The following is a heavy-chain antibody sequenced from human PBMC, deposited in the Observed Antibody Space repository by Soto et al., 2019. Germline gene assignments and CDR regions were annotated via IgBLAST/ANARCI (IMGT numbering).Heavy chain of an antibody. CDR3: ARSTGSYSYYGMDV. Sequence: ASVTVSCEASGYTITDSYMHWVRQTPGQGLEWMGWINPKNGDTNSAQKFRGRVTMTRDTSISTAYLELSSLRSDDTAVYYCARSTGSYSYYGMDVWGQGTTVTVSS. V-gene: IGHV1-2*02. D-gene: IGHD1-26*01. J-gene: IGHJ6*02. CDR1: GYTITDSY. CDR2: INPKNGDT.